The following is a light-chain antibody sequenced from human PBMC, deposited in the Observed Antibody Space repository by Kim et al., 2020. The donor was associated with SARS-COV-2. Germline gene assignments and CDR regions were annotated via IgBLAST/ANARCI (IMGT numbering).Light chain of an antibody. Sequence: VSPGQTASITRAGEKLGDKYACWYKQKPGPAPVLGIYKNRKRPSGSSERLSGSNSGKTATLTISGTQAMDEADYYCQAWDSRTDYVFATGTKVTVL. CDR1: KLGDKY. J-gene: IGLJ1*01. CDR3: QAWDSRTDYV. V-gene: IGLV3-1*01. CDR2: KNR.